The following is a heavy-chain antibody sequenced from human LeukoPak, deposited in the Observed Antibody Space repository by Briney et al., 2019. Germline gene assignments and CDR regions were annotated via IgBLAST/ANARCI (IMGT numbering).Heavy chain of an antibody. V-gene: IGHV1-69*13. Sequence: EASVNVSCKASGGTFSSYAISWVRQAPGQGLEWMGGIIPIFGTANYAQKFQGRVTITADESTSTAYMELSSLRSEDTALYYCARVDSALPFDYWGQGTLVTVSS. CDR3: ARVDSALPFDY. CDR2: IIPIFGTA. D-gene: IGHD2-15*01. CDR1: GGTFSSYA. J-gene: IGHJ4*02.